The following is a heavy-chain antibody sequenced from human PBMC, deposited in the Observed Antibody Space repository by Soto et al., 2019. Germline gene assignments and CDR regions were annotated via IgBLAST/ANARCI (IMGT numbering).Heavy chain of an antibody. V-gene: IGHV3-23*01. J-gene: IGHJ5*02. CDR1: GSPLNTFA. D-gene: IGHD6-13*01. Sequence: EVHLLESGGGLAQPGGSLRLSCAAFGSPLNTFAMNWVRQAPGKGLEWVSTICIGGHDTFYADSEKGRFTVSRDNSKNTLYLLMNSLRAEDTAVYYCARRPSSAVGKHNYFDPWGQGALVTVSS. CDR3: ARRPSSAVGKHNYFDP. CDR2: ICIGGHDT.